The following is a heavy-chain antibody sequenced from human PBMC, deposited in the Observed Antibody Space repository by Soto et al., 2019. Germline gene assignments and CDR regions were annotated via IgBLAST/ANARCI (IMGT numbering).Heavy chain of an antibody. Sequence: GGSLRLSCAASGFTFSSYAMSWVRQAPGKGLEWVSSISGSGGSTYYADSVKGRFTISRDNSENTLYLQMNSLRAEDTAVYYCAKDAINCSSTSCYAISWFDPWGQGTLVTVSS. CDR1: GFTFSSYA. V-gene: IGHV3-23*01. D-gene: IGHD2-2*01. CDR2: ISGSGGST. CDR3: AKDAINCSSTSCYAISWFDP. J-gene: IGHJ5*02.